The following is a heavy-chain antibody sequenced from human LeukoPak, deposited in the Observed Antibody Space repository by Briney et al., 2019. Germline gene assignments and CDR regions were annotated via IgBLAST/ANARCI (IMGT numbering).Heavy chain of an antibody. CDR2: ISGSGGST. Sequence: PGGSLRLSCAASGFTFSNSAISYAMSLVRQAPGKGLEWVSVISGSGGSTYYADSVKGRFTISRDNSKNTLYLQMSSLRAEDTAVYFCAKSAAAMVTYYFDYWGQGTLVTVSS. V-gene: IGHV3-23*01. CDR3: AKSAAAMVTYYFDY. CDR1: GFTFSNSAISYA. J-gene: IGHJ4*02. D-gene: IGHD5-18*01.